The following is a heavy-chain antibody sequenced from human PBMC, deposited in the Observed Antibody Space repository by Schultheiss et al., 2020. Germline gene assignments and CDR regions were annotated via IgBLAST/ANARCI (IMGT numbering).Heavy chain of an antibody. Sequence: GGSLRLSCAASGFTVSSNYMSWVRQAPGKGLEWVSIIYSSGTTYYADSVKGRFTISRDNSKNTLYLQMNSLRADDTAVYYCARDRAAAGRRSDAFDIWGQGTMVTVSS. V-gene: IGHV3-66*01. CDR1: GFTVSSNY. J-gene: IGHJ3*02. D-gene: IGHD6-13*01. CDR3: ARDRAAAGRRSDAFDI. CDR2: IYSSGTT.